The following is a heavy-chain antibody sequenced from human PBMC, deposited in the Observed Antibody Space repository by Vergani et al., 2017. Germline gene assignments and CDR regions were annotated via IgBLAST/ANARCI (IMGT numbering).Heavy chain of an antibody. CDR3: ARDSSSWYRTDAFDI. J-gene: IGHJ3*02. D-gene: IGHD6-13*01. CDR2: INPNSGGT. Sequence: QVQLVQSGAEVKKPGASVKVSCKASGYTFTGYYMHWVRQAPGQGLEWMGWINPNSGGTNYAQKFQGRVTMTRDTSISTAYMELSRLRSDDTAVYYCARDSSSWYRTDAFDIWGQGTMVTVSS. CDR1: GYTFTGYY. V-gene: IGHV1-2*02.